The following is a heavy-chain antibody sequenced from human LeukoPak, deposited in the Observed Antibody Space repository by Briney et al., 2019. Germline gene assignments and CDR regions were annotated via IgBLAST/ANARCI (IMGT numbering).Heavy chain of an antibody. J-gene: IGHJ6*03. CDR2: IFYTGST. D-gene: IGHD5-12*01. Sequence: SETLSLTCTVSGGSISSYYWSWIRQPPGKGLEWIGYIFYTGSTNYNPSLKSRVTISVDTSKNQFSLKLSSVTAADTAVYYCARDPGGGSGYDYYYYYMDVWGKGTTVTVSS. CDR3: ARDPGGGSGYDYYYYYMDV. CDR1: GGSISSYY. V-gene: IGHV4-59*12.